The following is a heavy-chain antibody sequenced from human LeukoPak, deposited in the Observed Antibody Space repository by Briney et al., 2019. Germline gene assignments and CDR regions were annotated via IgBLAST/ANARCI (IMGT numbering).Heavy chain of an antibody. CDR3: ARDRYYYDNSGAGVPDN. J-gene: IGHJ4*02. CDR2: IKPDGNEK. D-gene: IGHD3-22*01. V-gene: IGHV3-7*04. Sequence: GGSLRLSCAASGFILRNYWMSWVRQAPGKGLEWVANIKPDGNEKYYVDSMKGRFTISRDNAKNSLYLQMNSLRAEDTAVYYCARDRYYYDNSGAGVPDNWGQGTLVTVSS. CDR1: GFILRNYW.